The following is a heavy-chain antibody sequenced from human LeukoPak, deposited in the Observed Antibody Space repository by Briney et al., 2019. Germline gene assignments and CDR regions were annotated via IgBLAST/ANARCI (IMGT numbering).Heavy chain of an antibody. J-gene: IGHJ4*02. CDR2: IYWNDDN. V-gene: IGHV2-5*01. CDR1: GFSLSGTGVG. CDR3: AHRRGGMPDVNMFFDY. Sequence: SGPTLVNPTQTLTLTCTFSGFSLSGTGVGVGWIRQPPGKALEWLALIYWNDDNHYSPSLKSRLTITKDTSKNQVVLTMTNMDPVDTATYYCAHRRGGMPDVNMFFDYWGQGTLVTVSS. D-gene: IGHD3-10*02.